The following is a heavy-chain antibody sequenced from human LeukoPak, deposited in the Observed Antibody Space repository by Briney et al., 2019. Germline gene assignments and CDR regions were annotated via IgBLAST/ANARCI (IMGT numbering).Heavy chain of an antibody. CDR2: IKPDGSEK. CDR3: ARDGCTSTSCYTRGDV. J-gene: IGHJ6*03. Sequence: GGSLRLSCVASGFTFSNYAMSWVRQAPGKGLEWVANIKPDGSEKYYVDSVKGRFTISRDNAKNSLYLQMNSLRAEDSAVYYCARDGCTSTSCYTRGDVWGKGTMVTVSS. V-gene: IGHV3-7*01. CDR1: GFTFSNYA. D-gene: IGHD2-2*02.